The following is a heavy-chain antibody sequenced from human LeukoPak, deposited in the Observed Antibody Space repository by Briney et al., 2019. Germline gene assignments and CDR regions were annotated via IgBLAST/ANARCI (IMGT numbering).Heavy chain of an antibody. CDR2: ISGSGGST. Sequence: PGGSLRLSCAASGFTFNNFAMTWVRQAPGKGLEWVSVISGSGGSTYYADSVKGRFTISRDNSKNTLYLQMNNLRAGDTAVYYCAKGGDSSGYYYHFDYWGQGTLVTVSS. J-gene: IGHJ4*02. D-gene: IGHD3-22*01. V-gene: IGHV3-23*01. CDR1: GFTFNNFA. CDR3: AKGGDSSGYYYHFDY.